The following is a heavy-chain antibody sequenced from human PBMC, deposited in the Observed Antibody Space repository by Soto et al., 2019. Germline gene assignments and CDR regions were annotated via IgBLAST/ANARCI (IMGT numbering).Heavy chain of an antibody. J-gene: IGHJ4*02. V-gene: IGHV3-23*01. CDR1: GFTVTSNG. CDR2: ISPNGQGI. Sequence: GGSLRLSCGVSGFTVTSNGVSWVRQAPGKGLEWVSAISPNGQGIWYADSVKGRFTIPRDISRNTVSLQMDSLRAGDTAVYYCAKDRQYPRDYFHYWGQGTLVTVPS. D-gene: IGHD4-4*01. CDR3: AKDRQYPRDYFHY.